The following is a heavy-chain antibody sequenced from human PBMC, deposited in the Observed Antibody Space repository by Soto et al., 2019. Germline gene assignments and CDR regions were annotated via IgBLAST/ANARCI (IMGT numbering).Heavy chain of an antibody. CDR2: IGNDGNT. V-gene: IGHV3-13*01. D-gene: IGHD2-2*01. J-gene: IGHJ3*02. Sequence: GGSLRLSCAASGFTFSSYDMHWVRQATGKGLEWVSDIGNDGNTYYPGSVKGRFTISRENDKNSLYLQMNSLRAEDTAVYYCARGLVEKDAFDIWGQGTMVTVSS. CDR3: ARGLVEKDAFDI. CDR1: GFTFSSYD.